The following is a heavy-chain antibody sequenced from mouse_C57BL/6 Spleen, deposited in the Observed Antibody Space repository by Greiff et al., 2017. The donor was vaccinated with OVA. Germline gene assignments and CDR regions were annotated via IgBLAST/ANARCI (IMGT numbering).Heavy chain of an antibody. CDR1: GYTFTSYW. V-gene: IGHV1-50*01. CDR3: ARHYYGSSYGFDY. Sequence: QVQLQQPGAELVKPGASVKLSCKASGYTFTSYWMQWVKQRPGQGLEWIGEIDPSDSYTNYNQKFKGKATLTVDTSSSTAYMQLSSLTSEDSAVYYCARHYYGSSYGFDYWGKGTTLTVSS. J-gene: IGHJ2*01. CDR2: IDPSDSYT. D-gene: IGHD1-1*01.